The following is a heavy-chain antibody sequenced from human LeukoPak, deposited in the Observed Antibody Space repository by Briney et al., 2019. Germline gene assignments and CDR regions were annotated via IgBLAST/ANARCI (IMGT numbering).Heavy chain of an antibody. CDR2: IKSKTDGGTT. V-gene: IGHV3-15*01. D-gene: IGHD2-15*01. CDR3: TTVAVVVAATR. J-gene: IGHJ4*02. CDR1: GFTFSSYG. Sequence: GGSLRLSCAASGFTFSSYGMHWVRQAPGKGLEWVGRIKSKTDGGTTDYAAHVKGRFTISRNDSKNTLYLQMNRLKTEDTAVYYCTTVAVVVAATRGGQGTLVTVSS.